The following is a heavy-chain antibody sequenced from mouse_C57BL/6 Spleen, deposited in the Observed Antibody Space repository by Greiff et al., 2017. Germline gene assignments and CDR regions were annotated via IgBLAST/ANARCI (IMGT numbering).Heavy chain of an antibody. CDR2: INPSTGGT. D-gene: IGHD1-1*01. CDR1: GYSFTGYY. V-gene: IGHV1-42*01. CDR3: ARRYGSRYFDV. J-gene: IGHJ1*03. Sequence: EVQLQQSGPELVKPGASVKISCKASGYSFTGYYMNWVKQSPEKSLEWIGEINPSTGGTTYNQKFKAKATLTVDKSSSTAYMQLKSLTSEDSAVYYCARRYGSRYFDVWGTGTTVTVSS.